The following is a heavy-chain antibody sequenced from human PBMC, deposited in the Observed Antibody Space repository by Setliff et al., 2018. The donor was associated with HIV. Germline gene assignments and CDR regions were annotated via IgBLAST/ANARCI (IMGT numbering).Heavy chain of an antibody. Sequence: GASVKVSCKASGYIFTRYAMHWVRQAPGQRLEWMGWSNAGNANTKYSQEFQGRVSMTRDTSIFTAYMELSRLRSDDTAVYYCARGAVDDDYFEYWGQGTLVTVSS. CDR1: GYIFTRYA. D-gene: IGHD2-15*01. V-gene: IGHV1-3*02. CDR2: SNAGNANT. CDR3: ARGAVDDDYFEY. J-gene: IGHJ4*02.